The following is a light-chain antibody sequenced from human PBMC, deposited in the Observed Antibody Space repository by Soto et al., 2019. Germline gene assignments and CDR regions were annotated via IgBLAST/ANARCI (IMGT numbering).Light chain of an antibody. J-gene: IGKJ1*01. CDR3: QQYNKWPLT. CDR1: QSLSSSY. CDR2: GAS. V-gene: IGKV3-15*01. Sequence: EIVLTQSPGTLSLSPGARATLSCRASQSLSSSYLAWYQQKPGQAPRLLIYGASTRATGIPVRFSGSASGTEFTLTISSLQSEDFTVYYCQQYNKWPLTFGQGTKVDIK.